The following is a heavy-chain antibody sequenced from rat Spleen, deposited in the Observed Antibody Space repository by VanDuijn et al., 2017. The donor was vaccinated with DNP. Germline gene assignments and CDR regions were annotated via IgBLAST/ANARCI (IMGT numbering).Heavy chain of an antibody. CDR3: ARWSDYFDY. Sequence: EVRLQESGPGLVKPSQSLSLTCSVTGYSIPSDYWGWIRKFPGNKMEWIGHISYSGRATYNPSLKSRISITRDTSKNQFFLQLNSVTTEDTATYYCARWSDYFDYWGQGVMVTVSS. CDR1: GYSIPSDY. CDR2: ISYSGRA. V-gene: IGHV3-1*01. J-gene: IGHJ2*01.